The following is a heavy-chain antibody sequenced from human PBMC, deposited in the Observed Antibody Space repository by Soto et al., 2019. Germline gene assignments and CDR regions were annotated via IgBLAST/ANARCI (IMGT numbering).Heavy chain of an antibody. J-gene: IGHJ3*02. Sequence: EVQLLESGGGLVQPGGSLRLSCVASGFTFSSNAMSWVRQAPGKGLEWSSHITSGSGGGTYYADSVKGRFTISRDNAKNTLYMQMNRLRVEDTAVYYCGKGTWGAFAIWCHGTVVTVSS. CDR3: GKGTWGAFAI. D-gene: IGHD7-27*01. CDR1: GFTFSSNA. CDR2: ITSGSGGGT. V-gene: IGHV3-23*01.